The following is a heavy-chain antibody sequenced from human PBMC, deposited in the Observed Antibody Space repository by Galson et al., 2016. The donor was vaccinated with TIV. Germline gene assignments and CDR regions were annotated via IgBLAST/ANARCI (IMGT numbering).Heavy chain of an antibody. CDR1: GGTFSNYP. Sequence: SVKVSCKASGGTFSNYPISWVRQAPGQGLEWMGGIIPIFGTPKYAQKFQGRVTISTDASTSITYMELTSLRPEDTDVYYCASVGDTLTAYHLYFQYWGQGTLVTVSS. V-gene: IGHV1-69*05. CDR2: IIPIFGTP. CDR3: ASVGDTLTAYHLYFQY. D-gene: IGHD3-9*01. J-gene: IGHJ1*01.